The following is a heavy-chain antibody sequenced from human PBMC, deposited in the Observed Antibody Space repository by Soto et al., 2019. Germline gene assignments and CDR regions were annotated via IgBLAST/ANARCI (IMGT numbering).Heavy chain of an antibody. V-gene: IGHV3-48*04. CDR2: ISWSSSTI. CDR1: GFTFSSYS. Sequence: PGGSLRLSCAASGFTFSSYSMNWVRQAPGKGLEWVSYISWSSSTIYYADSVKGRFTISRDNAKNSLHLQMNSLRAEDTAVYYCASRHYGMDVWGQGTTVTVSS. J-gene: IGHJ6*02. CDR3: ASRHYGMDV.